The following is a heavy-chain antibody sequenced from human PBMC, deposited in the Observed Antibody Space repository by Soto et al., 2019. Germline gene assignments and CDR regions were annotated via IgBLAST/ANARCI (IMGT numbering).Heavy chain of an antibody. CDR3: ARDLLRYYDFWSGPIDY. J-gene: IGHJ4*02. Sequence: GGSLRLSCAASGFTFSSYSMNWVRQAPGKGLEWVSYISSSSSTIYYADSVKGRFTISRDNAKNSLYLQMNSLRAEDTAVYYCARDLLRYYDFWSGPIDYWGQGTLVTVSS. CDR2: ISSSSSTI. V-gene: IGHV3-48*01. CDR1: GFTFSSYS. D-gene: IGHD3-3*01.